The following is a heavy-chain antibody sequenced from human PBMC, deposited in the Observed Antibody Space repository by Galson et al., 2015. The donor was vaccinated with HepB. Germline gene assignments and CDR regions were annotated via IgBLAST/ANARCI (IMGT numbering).Heavy chain of an antibody. CDR3: AKGGIASTSGYATWYFDL. V-gene: IGHV3-53*04. J-gene: IGHJ2*01. Sequence: SLRLSCAASGFNVSSNYMTWVRQAPGRGLEWVSIMYVGGSTSYVDSVKGRFTISSHNSKNTLYLQMNSLRPEDTAVYYCAKGGIASTSGYATWYFDLWGRGTLVTVSS. CDR1: GFNVSSNY. D-gene: IGHD3-22*01. CDR2: MYVGGST.